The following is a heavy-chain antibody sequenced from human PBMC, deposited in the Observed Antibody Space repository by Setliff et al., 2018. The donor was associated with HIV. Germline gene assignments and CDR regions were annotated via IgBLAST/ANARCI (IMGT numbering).Heavy chain of an antibody. V-gene: IGHV1-2*02. CDR1: GYRFTDFY. Sequence: ASVKVSCKTFGYRFTDFYVNWVRQAPGQGREWMGWINPKSGDTKNAQKFRGRVTMTRYTSIITVYMELSSLRSDDTDLHSCARVAEDLAINPTSVDYYFEYWGQGTPVTVSS. CDR2: INPKSGDT. J-gene: IGHJ4*02. D-gene: IGHD2-21*02. CDR3: ARVAEDLAINPTSVDYYFEY.